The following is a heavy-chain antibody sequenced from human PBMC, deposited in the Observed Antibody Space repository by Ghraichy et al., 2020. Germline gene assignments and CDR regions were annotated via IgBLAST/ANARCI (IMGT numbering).Heavy chain of an antibody. V-gene: IGHV4-59*08. J-gene: IGHJ6*02. CDR1: GGSINSYY. CDR2: IYYSGST. Sequence: SQTLSLTCTVSGGSINSYYWSWIRQPPGKGLEWIGYIYYSGSTNYNPSLKSRVTISVDTSKNQFSLKLSSVTAADTAVFYCARLRENTDYYYGVDVWGQGTTVTVSS. CDR3: ARLRENTDYYYGVDV. D-gene: IGHD1-26*01.